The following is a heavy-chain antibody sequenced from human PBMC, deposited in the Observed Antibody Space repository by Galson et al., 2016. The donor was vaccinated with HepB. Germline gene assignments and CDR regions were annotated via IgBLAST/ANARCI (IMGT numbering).Heavy chain of an antibody. V-gene: IGHV1-2*04. CDR3: ATSTGYRSGWGAFDI. CDR1: GDTFTGYY. D-gene: IGHD6-25*01. CDR2: LSANSGAT. J-gene: IGHJ3*02. Sequence: SVKVSCKASGDTFTGYYIHWVRQAPGQGLEWMAWLSANSGATNYAQKSQGWVTMTRDTSISTAYMELTSLTSDATAIYYCATSTGYRSGWGAFDIWGQGTMVTVAS.